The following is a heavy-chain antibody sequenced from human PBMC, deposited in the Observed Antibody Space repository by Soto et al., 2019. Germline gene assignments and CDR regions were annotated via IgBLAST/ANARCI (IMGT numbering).Heavy chain of an antibody. CDR2: IIPILGIA. J-gene: IGHJ6*03. CDR1: GGTFSSYT. D-gene: IGHD1-26*01. V-gene: IGHV1-69*02. Sequence: SVKVSCKASGGTFSSYTISWVRQAPGQGLEWMGRIIPILGIANYAQKFQGRVTITADKSTSTAYMELSSLRSEDTAVYYCATSRGSYYYMDVWGKGTTVTVSS. CDR3: ATSRGSYYYMDV.